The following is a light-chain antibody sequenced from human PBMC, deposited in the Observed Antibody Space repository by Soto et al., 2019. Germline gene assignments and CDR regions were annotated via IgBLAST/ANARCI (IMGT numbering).Light chain of an antibody. Sequence: QSVLTQSPSASGTPGQRVTFSCSGSSSNIGSNTVNWYQQLPGTAPKLLIYSNNQRPSGVPDRFSGSKSGTSASLAISGLQSEDEADYYCAAWDDSLNGRVFGGGTKLTVL. CDR3: AAWDDSLNGRV. V-gene: IGLV1-44*01. CDR2: SNN. J-gene: IGLJ2*01. CDR1: SSNIGSNT.